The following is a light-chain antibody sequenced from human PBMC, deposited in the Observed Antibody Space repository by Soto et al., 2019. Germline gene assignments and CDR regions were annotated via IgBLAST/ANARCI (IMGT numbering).Light chain of an antibody. Sequence: EIVRTHAPATLSVAPWETATLSCSASQSVSSNLAWYQQKPGQAPRLLIYGTSSRATGIPDRFSGGGSGTDFTLTISSLEAEDFATYFCQQSYSTPITFGQGTRLEIK. V-gene: IGKV3-15*01. CDR1: QSVSSN. J-gene: IGKJ5*01. CDR2: GTS. CDR3: QQSYSTPIT.